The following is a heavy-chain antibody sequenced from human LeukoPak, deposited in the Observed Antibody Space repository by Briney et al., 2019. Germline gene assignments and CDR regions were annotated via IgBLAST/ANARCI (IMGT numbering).Heavy chain of an antibody. D-gene: IGHD4-17*01. J-gene: IGHJ3*02. CDR2: IIPILGIA. V-gene: IGHV1-69*04. Sequence: ASVKVSCKASGYTFTSYAISWVRQAPGQGLEWMGRIIPILGIANYAQKFQGRVTITADKSTSTAYMELSSLRSEDTAVYYCARDTRDTVTTRGDAFDIWGQGTMVTVSS. CDR3: ARDTRDTVTTRGDAFDI. CDR1: GYTFTSYA.